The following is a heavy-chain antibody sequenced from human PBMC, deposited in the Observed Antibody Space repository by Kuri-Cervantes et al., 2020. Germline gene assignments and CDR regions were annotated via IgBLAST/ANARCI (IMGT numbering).Heavy chain of an antibody. J-gene: IGHJ4*02. CDR2: IYYSGST. Sequence: SGPTLVKPTETLTLTCAFSGFSLTTSGMYGSWVRQPPGKGLEWIGSIYYSGSTYYNPSLKSRVTISVDTSKNQFSLKLSSVPAADTAVYYCARHVPCSSVWYHFDYWGQGTLVTVSS. D-gene: IGHD6-19*01. V-gene: IGHV4-39*01. CDR1: GFSLTTSGMY. CDR3: ARHVPCSSVWYHFDY.